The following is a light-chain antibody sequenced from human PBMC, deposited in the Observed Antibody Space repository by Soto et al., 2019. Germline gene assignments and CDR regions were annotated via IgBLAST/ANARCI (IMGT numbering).Light chain of an antibody. J-gene: IGKJ4*01. Sequence: EFVLTQSPGTLSLSPGERATLSCRASQSVTNNYLAWYQQKPGQAPRLLIYGASSRATGIPDRFSGSGSGTDFILTITRMEPEDFAVYYCQQYGSSPLTFGGGTKVEIK. V-gene: IGKV3-20*01. CDR1: QSVTNNY. CDR3: QQYGSSPLT. CDR2: GAS.